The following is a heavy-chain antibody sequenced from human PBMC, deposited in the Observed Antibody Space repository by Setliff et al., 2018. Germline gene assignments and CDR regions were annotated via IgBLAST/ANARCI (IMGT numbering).Heavy chain of an antibody. D-gene: IGHD6-6*01. CDR1: GESFDNHY. J-gene: IGHJ4*02. V-gene: IGHV4-34*01. Sequence: LSLTCAVYGESFDNHYWTWIRQPPGERLEWIGEINHRGFTDYKPSLKSRLTMSVDTSRNQFSLNLGSVTAADTGVYYCARGRIAERPEAIDYWGQGTPVTAPQ. CDR2: INHRGFT. CDR3: ARGRIAERPEAIDY.